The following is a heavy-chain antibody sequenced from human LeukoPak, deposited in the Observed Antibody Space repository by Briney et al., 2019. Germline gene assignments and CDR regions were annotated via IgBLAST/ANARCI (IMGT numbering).Heavy chain of an antibody. J-gene: IGHJ4*02. D-gene: IGHD3-10*01. V-gene: IGHV3-53*01. CDR3: VRERYHGSGAPKFDF. Sequence: GGSLRLSFAVSGFTVSGNYMSWVRQAPGKGLEWVALIYSGGTAYYADSVKGRFTISRDNAKNSLNLQVNSLRAEDTAVYYCVRERYHGSGAPKFDFWGQGTLVTVSS. CDR1: GFTVSGNY. CDR2: IYSGGTA.